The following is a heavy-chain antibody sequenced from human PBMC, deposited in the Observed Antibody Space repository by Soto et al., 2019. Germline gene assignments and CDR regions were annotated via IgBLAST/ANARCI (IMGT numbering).Heavy chain of an antibody. D-gene: IGHD3-10*01. Sequence: QVQLVQSGAEVKKPGASVKVSCKASGCTFTSYAMHWVRQAPGQRLEWMGWINAGNGNTKYSQKFQGRVTITRDTSASTAYMELSSLRSEDTAVYYCATRGRSLGYYYGMDVWGQGTTVTVSS. V-gene: IGHV1-3*01. CDR3: ATRGRSLGYYYGMDV. CDR2: INAGNGNT. CDR1: GCTFTSYA. J-gene: IGHJ6*02.